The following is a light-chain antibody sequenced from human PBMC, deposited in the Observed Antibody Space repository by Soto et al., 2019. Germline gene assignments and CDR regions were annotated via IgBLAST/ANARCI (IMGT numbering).Light chain of an antibody. Sequence: DIQMTQSPSSLSASVGDRVTITCRASQTIITYLNWYQQKPGKAPNLLIYAASSLQSGVPSRFSGSGSGTDFTLTISSLQFEDFATYYCQQSFTSPFTFGPGTKVDIK. CDR3: QQSFTSPFT. CDR1: QTIITY. J-gene: IGKJ3*01. V-gene: IGKV1-39*01. CDR2: AAS.